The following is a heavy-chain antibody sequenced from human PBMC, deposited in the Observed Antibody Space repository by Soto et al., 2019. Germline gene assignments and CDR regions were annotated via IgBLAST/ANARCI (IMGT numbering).Heavy chain of an antibody. D-gene: IGHD3-9*01. V-gene: IGHV1-46*03. CDR2: INPSGGST. CDR3: ARGLRRRYFDWLSRDWFDP. Sequence: QVQLVQSGAEVKKPGASVKVSCKASGYTFTSYYMHWVRQAPGQGLEWMGIINPSGGSTSYAQKFQGRGTMTRDTSTSTVYMELSSLRSEDTAVYYCARGLRRRYFDWLSRDWFDPWGQGTLVTVSS. CDR1: GYTFTSYY. J-gene: IGHJ5*02.